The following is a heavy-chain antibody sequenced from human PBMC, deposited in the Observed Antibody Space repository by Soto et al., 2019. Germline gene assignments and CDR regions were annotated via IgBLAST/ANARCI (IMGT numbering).Heavy chain of an antibody. CDR1: GGSISSYY. D-gene: IGHD4-17*01. CDR3: ASRTHDYGDLEYFQH. V-gene: IGHV4-59*01. J-gene: IGHJ1*01. Sequence: PSETLSLTCTVSGGSISSYYWSWIRQPPGKGLEWIGYIYYSGSTNYNPSLKSRVTISVDTSKNQFSLKLSSVTAADTAVYYCASRTHDYGDLEYFQHWGQGTLVTVS. CDR2: IYYSGST.